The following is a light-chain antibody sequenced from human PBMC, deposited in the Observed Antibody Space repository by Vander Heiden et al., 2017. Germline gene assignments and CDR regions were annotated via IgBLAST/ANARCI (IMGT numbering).Light chain of an antibody. V-gene: IGLV1-44*01. Sequence: QSVLTQPPSASGTPGQRATISCSGGSPNIGSKNVTWYQQLPGAAPKLLIYYNNQRPSGVPDRFSGSKSGTSASLAITGLQSEDEADYYCAAWDDSLNGVVFGGGTNLTVL. CDR2: YNN. J-gene: IGLJ2*01. CDR1: SPNIGSKN. CDR3: AAWDDSLNGVV.